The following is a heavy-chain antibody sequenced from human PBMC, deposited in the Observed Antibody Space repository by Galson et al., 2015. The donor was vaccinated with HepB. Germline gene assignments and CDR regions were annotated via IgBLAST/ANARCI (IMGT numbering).Heavy chain of an antibody. CDR1: GDSVSSNSSL. CDR2: TSYRSKWNN. Sequence: CAISGDSVSSNSSLWNWIRQSPSRGLEWLGRTSYRSKWNNAYAVSVKGRISITSETSKIHFSLQLNSVTPEDTAVYFCARVLRLRKGYKSPFDNWGQGTLVTVSS. V-gene: IGHV6-1*01. D-gene: IGHD5-24*01. CDR3: ARVLRLRKGYKSPFDN. J-gene: IGHJ4*02.